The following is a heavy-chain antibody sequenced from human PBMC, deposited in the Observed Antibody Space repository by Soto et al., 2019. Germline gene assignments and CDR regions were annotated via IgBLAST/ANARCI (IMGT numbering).Heavy chain of an antibody. J-gene: IGHJ6*02. CDR1: GFALGSYW. CDR2: ISLDGSRS. Sequence: GGSLRLSCAAPGFALGSYWMHWVRQAPGKGLVWVSHISLDGSRSNYADSVKGRFTISRDNAKNTLYLLMNSLRAEDTAVYYCARAPPGYSLGYRYYGIDVWGQGTAVTVSS. CDR3: ARAPPGYSLGYRYYGIDV. D-gene: IGHD2-21*01. V-gene: IGHV3-74*01.